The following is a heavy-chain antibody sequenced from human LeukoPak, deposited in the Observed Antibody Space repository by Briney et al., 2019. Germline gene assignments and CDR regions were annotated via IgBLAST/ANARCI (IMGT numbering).Heavy chain of an antibody. CDR3: AIVDTWYHNWSDP. CDR1: GGSFSGYY. J-gene: IGHJ5*02. D-gene: IGHD6-13*01. V-gene: IGHV4-34*01. Sequence: SETLSLTCAVYGGSFSGYYWSWTRQPPGKGLEWIGEINHSGSTNYNPSLKSRVTISVDTSKNQFSLKLSSVTAADTAVYYCAIVDTWYHNWSDPWGQGTLVTVSS. CDR2: INHSGST.